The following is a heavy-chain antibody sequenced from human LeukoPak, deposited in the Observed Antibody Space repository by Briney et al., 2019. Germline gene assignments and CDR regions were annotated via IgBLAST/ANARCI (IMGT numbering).Heavy chain of an antibody. V-gene: IGHV1-18*01. D-gene: IGHD3-3*01. CDR1: GYTFTSYG. CDR3: ARVYYDFWSGYEYDAFDI. Sequence: GASVKVSCKASGYTFTSYGISWVRQAPGQGLEWMGWISAYNGNTNYAQKLQGRVTMTTDTSTSTAYMELRSLRSDDTAVYYCARVYYDFWSGYEYDAFDIWGQGTMLTVSS. J-gene: IGHJ3*02. CDR2: ISAYNGNT.